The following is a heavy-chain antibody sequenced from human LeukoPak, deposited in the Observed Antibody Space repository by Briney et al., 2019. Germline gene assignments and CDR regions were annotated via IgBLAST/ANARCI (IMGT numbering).Heavy chain of an antibody. V-gene: IGHV3-30*02. J-gene: IGHJ4*02. Sequence: PGGSLRLSCAASGFTFSSYGMHWVRQAPGKGLEWVTFIRSDGTNKYYADSVKGRFTISRDNSKNTLYLQMNSLRAEDTAVYYCARGKVSGPYYDILTGYSFDYWGQGTLVTVSS. CDR3: ARGKVSGPYYDILTGYSFDY. CDR1: GFTFSSYG. CDR2: IRSDGTNK. D-gene: IGHD3-9*01.